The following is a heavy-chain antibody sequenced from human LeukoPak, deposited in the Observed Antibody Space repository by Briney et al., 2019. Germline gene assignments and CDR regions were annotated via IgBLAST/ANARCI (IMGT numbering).Heavy chain of an antibody. CDR1: GGSISSYY. V-gene: IGHV4-4*07. J-gene: IGHJ4*02. D-gene: IGHD3-10*01. CDR3: ATVTSGTSYFDY. CDR2: VYTSGST. Sequence: PSETLSLTCTVSGGSISSYYWSWIRQPAGEGLEWIGRVYTSGSTNYNPSLKSRVTMSLDTSKNQFSLNLSSVTAADTAAYYCATVTSGTSYFDYWGQGTLVTVSS.